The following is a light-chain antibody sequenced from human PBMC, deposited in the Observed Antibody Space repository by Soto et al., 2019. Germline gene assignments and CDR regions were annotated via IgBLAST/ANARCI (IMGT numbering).Light chain of an antibody. CDR1: SSDIGAYTY. V-gene: IGLV2-14*03. CDR3: SSYTSSGTLV. CDR2: DVS. Sequence: QSALTQPASVSGSPGQSITISCTGTSSDIGAYTYVSWFQHHPGKAPKLIIYDVSNRPSGVSNRFSGSKSGNTASLTISGLQAEDEADYYCSSYTSSGTLVFGGGTKLTVL. J-gene: IGLJ2*01.